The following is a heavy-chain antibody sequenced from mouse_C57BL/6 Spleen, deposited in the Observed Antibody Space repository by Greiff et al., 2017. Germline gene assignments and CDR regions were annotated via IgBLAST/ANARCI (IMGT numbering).Heavy chain of an antibody. V-gene: IGHV1-53*01. D-gene: IGHD2-4*01. Sequence: QVQLQQPGTELVKPGASVKLSCKASGYTFTSYWMHWVKQRPGQGLEWIGNINPSNGGTNYNEKFKSKATLTVVKSSSTAYMQLSSLTSEDSAVXYCARSASLYDYSYYAMDYWGQGTSVTVSS. J-gene: IGHJ4*01. CDR3: ARSASLYDYSYYAMDY. CDR2: INPSNGGT. CDR1: GYTFTSYW.